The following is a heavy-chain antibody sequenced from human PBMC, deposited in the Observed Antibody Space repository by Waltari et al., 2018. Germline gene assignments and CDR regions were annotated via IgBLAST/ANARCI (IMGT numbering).Heavy chain of an antibody. CDR3: ARDSSGYYSDY. CDR2: IKQDGSEK. J-gene: IGHJ4*02. V-gene: IGHV3-7*01. CDR1: GFTFSSYW. D-gene: IGHD3-22*01. Sequence: EVQLVESGGGLVQPGGSLRLSCAASGFTFSSYWMSWVRQAPGKGLEGVANIKQDGSEKYYVDSVKGRFTISRDNAKNSLYLQMNSLRAEDTAVYYCARDSSGYYSDYWGQGTLVTVSS.